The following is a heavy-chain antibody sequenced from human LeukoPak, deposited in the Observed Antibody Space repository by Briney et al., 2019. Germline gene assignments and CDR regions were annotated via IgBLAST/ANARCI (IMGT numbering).Heavy chain of an antibody. D-gene: IGHD3-10*01. CDR2: LNAGGNST. V-gene: IGHV3-74*01. CDR3: TREGAYDSGTYGAGDY. Sequence: GGSLRLSCTASGFNFSNYWMHWVRQAPGKGLVWVSRLNAGGNSTIYADSVKGRFIISRDNAKSTLYLQMNSLRADDTGVYYCTREGAYDSGTYGAGDYWGQGTLVTVSS. CDR1: GFNFSNYW. J-gene: IGHJ4*02.